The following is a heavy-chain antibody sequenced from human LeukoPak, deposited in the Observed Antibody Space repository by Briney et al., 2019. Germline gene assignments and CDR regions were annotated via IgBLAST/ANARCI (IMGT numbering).Heavy chain of an antibody. J-gene: IGHJ4*02. CDR2: ISSSSSYI. CDR1: GFTFSSYS. CDR3: ARSILTAGGFLGNYFDY. D-gene: IGHD2-2*02. Sequence: GGSLRLSCAASGFTFSSYSMNWVRQAPGKGLVWVSSISSSSSYIYYADSVKGRFTISRDNAKNSLYLQMNSLRAEDTAVYYCARSILTAGGFLGNYFDYWGQGTLVTVSS. V-gene: IGHV3-21*01.